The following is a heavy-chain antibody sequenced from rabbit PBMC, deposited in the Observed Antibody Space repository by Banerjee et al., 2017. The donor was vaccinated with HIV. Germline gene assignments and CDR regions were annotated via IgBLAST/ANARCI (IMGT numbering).Heavy chain of an antibody. V-gene: IGHV1S40*01. CDR2: IYAGSSGST. CDR1: GFSFSSSYW. Sequence: QSLEESGGDLVKPGASLTLTCTASGFSFSSSYWICWVRQAPGKGLEWIACIYAGSSGSTYYASWAKGRFTISKTSSTTVTLQMTSLTAADTATYFCARDLAGAIGWNFNLWGPGTLVT. CDR3: ARDLAGAIGWNFNL. J-gene: IGHJ4*01. D-gene: IGHD4-1*01.